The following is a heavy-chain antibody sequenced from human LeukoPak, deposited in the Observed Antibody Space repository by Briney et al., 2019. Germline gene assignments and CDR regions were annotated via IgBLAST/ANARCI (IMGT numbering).Heavy chain of an antibody. D-gene: IGHD2/OR15-2a*01. J-gene: IGHJ3*02. CDR1: GLTVSSSY. CDR2: IYNDGST. Sequence: GGSLRLSCAASGLTVSSSYMSWVRQAPGKGQEWVSIIYNDGSTYYADSMKGRFTISRDNSKNTLYLQVNSLRAEDTAMYYCARNILFAFDIWGQGTMVTVSS. CDR3: ARNILFAFDI. V-gene: IGHV3-53*01.